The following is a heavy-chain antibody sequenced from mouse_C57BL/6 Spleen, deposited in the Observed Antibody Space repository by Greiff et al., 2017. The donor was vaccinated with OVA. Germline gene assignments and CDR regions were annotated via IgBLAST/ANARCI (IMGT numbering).Heavy chain of an antibody. CDR3: ARSPSTVVAPRYFDV. Sequence: QVQLKQSGAELAKPGASVKLSCKASGYTFTSYWMHWVKQRPGQGLEWIGYINPSSGYTKYNQKFKDKATLTADKSSSTAYMQLSILTYEDSAVYYCARSPSTVVAPRYFDVWGTGTTVTVSS. CDR2: INPSSGYT. V-gene: IGHV1-7*01. D-gene: IGHD1-1*01. CDR1: GYTFTSYW. J-gene: IGHJ1*03.